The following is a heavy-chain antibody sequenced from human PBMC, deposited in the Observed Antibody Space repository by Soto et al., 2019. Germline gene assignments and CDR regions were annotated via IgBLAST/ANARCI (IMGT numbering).Heavy chain of an antibody. D-gene: IGHD6-6*01. J-gene: IGHJ5*02. CDR1: GGSISSSSYY. CDR2: IYYSGST. CDR3: ERHRARNWFDP. Sequence: SETLSLTCIVSGGSISSSSYYWGWIRQPPGKGLEWIGSIYYSGSTYYNPSLKSRVTISVDTSKNQFSLKLSSVTAADTAVFYCERHRARNWFDPWGQGTLVTVSS. V-gene: IGHV4-39*01.